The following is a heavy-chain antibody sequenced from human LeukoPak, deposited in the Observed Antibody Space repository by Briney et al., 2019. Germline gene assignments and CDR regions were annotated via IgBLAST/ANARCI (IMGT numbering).Heavy chain of an antibody. CDR1: GITFSVNA. V-gene: IGHV3-23*01. D-gene: IGHD1-7*01. CDR3: VRDWRELHLRKDMEY. Sequence: GSLRLSCAASGITFSVNAVSWVRQAPGKGLQWVSAISGSGDYTYYADSVKGRFTISRDNSKNTLYLQMNSLRAEDTAVYYCVRDWRELHLRKDMEYWGQGNLVTVSS. CDR2: ISGSGDYT. J-gene: IGHJ4*02.